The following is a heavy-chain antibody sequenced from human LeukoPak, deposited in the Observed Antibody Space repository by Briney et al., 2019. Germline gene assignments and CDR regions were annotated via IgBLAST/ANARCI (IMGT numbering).Heavy chain of an antibody. Sequence: GGSLRLSCAASGFTVSSNCMSWVRQAPGKGLEWVSSISSSSSYIYYADSVKGRFTISRDNAKNSLYLQMNSLRAEDTAVYYCARDLLAAAGDYYYGMDVWGQGTTVTVSS. D-gene: IGHD6-13*01. J-gene: IGHJ6*02. CDR3: ARDLLAAAGDYYYGMDV. V-gene: IGHV3-21*01. CDR2: ISSSSSYI. CDR1: GFTVSSNC.